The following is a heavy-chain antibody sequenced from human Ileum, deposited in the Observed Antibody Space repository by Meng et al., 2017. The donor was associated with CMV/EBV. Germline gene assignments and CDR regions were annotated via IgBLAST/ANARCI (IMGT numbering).Heavy chain of an antibody. D-gene: IGHD1-26*01. Sequence: EVRLLGSGGGLVQPVGSLRLSCVVSGLTFNNYAISWVRQAPGKGLEWVSSISDSGSRTNYVDSVKGRFTISRDNSKNTLYLEMNSLRAEDTAIYYCAKVVGDFDYWGQGTLVTVSS. J-gene: IGHJ4*02. CDR3: AKVVGDFDY. V-gene: IGHV3-23*01. CDR1: GLTFNNYA. CDR2: ISDSGSRT.